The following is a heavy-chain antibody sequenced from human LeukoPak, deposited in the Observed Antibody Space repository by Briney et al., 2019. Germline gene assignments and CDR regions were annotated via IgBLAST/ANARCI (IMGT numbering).Heavy chain of an antibody. D-gene: IGHD2-21*02. Sequence: APVKVSCKASGYTFTSYYMHWVRQAPGQGLEWMGIINPSGGSTSYAQKFQGRVTMTRDMSTSTVYMELSSLRSEDTAVYYCARASCGGDCFGFYYFDYWGQGTLVTVSS. CDR3: ARASCGGDCFGFYYFDY. CDR1: GYTFTSYY. J-gene: IGHJ4*02. V-gene: IGHV1-46*01. CDR2: INPSGGST.